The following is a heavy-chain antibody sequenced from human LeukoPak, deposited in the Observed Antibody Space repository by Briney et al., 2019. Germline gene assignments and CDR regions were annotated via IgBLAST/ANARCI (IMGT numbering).Heavy chain of an antibody. CDR3: ARAKDCGSITCPFDI. CDR1: AFTLHDYG. V-gene: IGHV3-20*04. J-gene: IGHJ3*02. D-gene: IGHD2-2*01. CDR2: INWNSGST. Sequence: GGSLRLSCAASAFTLHDYGMSWVRQAPGKGLEWVSNINWNSGSTAYADSVKGRFTISRDNGKNSLYLQMNSLRVEDTALYYCARAKDCGSITCPFDIWGQGTMVTVSS.